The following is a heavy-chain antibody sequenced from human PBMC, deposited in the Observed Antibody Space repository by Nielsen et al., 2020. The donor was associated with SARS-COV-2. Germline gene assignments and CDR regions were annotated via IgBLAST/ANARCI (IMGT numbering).Heavy chain of an antibody. J-gene: IGHJ6*02. CDR3: ARGQGVTIFGPYTHYGMDV. CDR2: FDPEDGET. Sequence: ASVKVSCKVSGYTLTELSMHWVRQAPGKGLEWMGGFDPEDGETIYAQKFQGRVTMTEDTSTDTAYMELSSLRSEDTAVYYCARGQGVTIFGPYTHYGMDVWGQGTTVTVSS. CDR1: GYTLTELS. D-gene: IGHD3-3*01. V-gene: IGHV1-24*01.